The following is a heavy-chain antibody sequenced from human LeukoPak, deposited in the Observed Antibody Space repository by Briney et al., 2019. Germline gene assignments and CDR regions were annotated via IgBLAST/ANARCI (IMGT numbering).Heavy chain of an antibody. CDR1: GGSISSGDYY. J-gene: IGHJ4*02. CDR3: ARYTTVTTEFDY. Sequence: PSETLSLTCTVSGGSISSGDYYWSWIRQPPGKGLEWIGYIYYSGSTYYNPSLKSRVTISVDMSKNQFSLKLSSVTAADTAVYYCARYTTVTTEFDYWGQGTLVTVSS. V-gene: IGHV4-30-4*01. CDR2: IYYSGST. D-gene: IGHD4-17*01.